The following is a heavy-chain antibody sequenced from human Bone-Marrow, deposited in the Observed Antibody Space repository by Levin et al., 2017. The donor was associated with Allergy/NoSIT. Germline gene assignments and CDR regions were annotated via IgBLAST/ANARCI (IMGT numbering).Heavy chain of an antibody. V-gene: IGHV3-23*01. Sequence: GGSLRLSCTASGFTFSNYGMSWVRQAPGKGLEWVSSFTDTGGTYYADSVKGRFTISRDNSRNTLYLQMNSLRAEDTAIYYCAKDLGRSNGWTKAAYDDYWGQGTLVTVSS. CDR1: GFTFSNYG. D-gene: IGHD6-19*01. J-gene: IGHJ4*02. CDR2: FTDTGGT. CDR3: AKDLGRSNGWTKAAYDDY.